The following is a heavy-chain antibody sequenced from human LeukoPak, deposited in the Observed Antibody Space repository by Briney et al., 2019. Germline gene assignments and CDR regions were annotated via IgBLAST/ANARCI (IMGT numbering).Heavy chain of an antibody. J-gene: IGHJ3*02. CDR3: ARDNPTSVVPAATPYDYGDEGYAFDI. Sequence: TSQTLSLTCTVSGGSISSGGYYWSWIRQHPGKGLEWIGYIYYSGSTYYNPSLKSRVTISVDTSKNQFSLKLSSVTAADTAVYYCARDNPTSVVPAATPYDYGDEGYAFDIWGQGTMVTVSS. CDR1: GGSISSGGYY. CDR2: IYYSGST. D-gene: IGHD2-2*01. V-gene: IGHV4-30-4*08.